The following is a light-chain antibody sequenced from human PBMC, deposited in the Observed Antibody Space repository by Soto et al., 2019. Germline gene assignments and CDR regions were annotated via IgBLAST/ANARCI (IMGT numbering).Light chain of an antibody. Sequence: DIQMTQSPSTLSASVGDRVTLTCRASQSISSWVAWYQQKPGKAPKLLIYKASSLQRGVPSRFSGSGSGTEFTLTISGLQPDDFATYYCQQYDTYWITFGQGTRLDIK. CDR1: QSISSW. CDR3: QQYDTYWIT. J-gene: IGKJ5*01. V-gene: IGKV1-5*03. CDR2: KAS.